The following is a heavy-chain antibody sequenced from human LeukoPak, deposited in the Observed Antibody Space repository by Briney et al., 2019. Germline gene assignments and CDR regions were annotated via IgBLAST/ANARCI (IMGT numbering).Heavy chain of an antibody. CDR3: ARAPGAIR. CDR1: GYTFTSYG. J-gene: IGHJ4*02. V-gene: IGHV1-2*02. Sequence: ASVKVSCKASGYTFTSYGISWVRQAPGQGLEWMGWINPNSGGTNYAQKFQGRVTMTRDTSISTAYMELSRLRSDDTAVYYCARAPGAIRWGQGTLVTVSS. CDR2: INPNSGGT. D-gene: IGHD1-26*01.